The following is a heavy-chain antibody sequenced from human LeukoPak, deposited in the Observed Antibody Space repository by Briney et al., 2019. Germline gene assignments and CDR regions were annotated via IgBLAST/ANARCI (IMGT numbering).Heavy chain of an antibody. V-gene: IGHV5-51*01. CDR2: IYPGDSRT. J-gene: IGHJ4*02. CDR1: GYTFATYW. CDR3: ARRQYYGSGSYYDY. D-gene: IGHD3-10*01. Sequence: GESLKISCKGSGYTFATYWIGWVRQMPGKGLEWMGTIYPGDSRTTYSPSFQGQVTISADKSISTAYLQWSSLKASDTAMYYCARRQYYGSGSYYDYWGQGTLVTVSS.